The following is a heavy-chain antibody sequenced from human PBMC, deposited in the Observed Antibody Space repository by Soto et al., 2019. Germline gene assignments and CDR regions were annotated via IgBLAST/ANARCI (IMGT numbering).Heavy chain of an antibody. J-gene: IGHJ4*02. D-gene: IGHD3-22*01. CDR2: ISSSDSII. CDR3: ARDLGYYDSSGYFDY. CDR1: GFTFSDYS. Sequence: QVQLVESGGGLVKPGGSLRLSCAASGFTFSDYSMSWIRQAPGKGLEWVSYISSSDSIIYYTDSVKGRFTISRDNAKNSLYLQMNSLRAEDTAVHYCARDLGYYDSSGYFDYWGQGTLVTVSS. V-gene: IGHV3-11*01.